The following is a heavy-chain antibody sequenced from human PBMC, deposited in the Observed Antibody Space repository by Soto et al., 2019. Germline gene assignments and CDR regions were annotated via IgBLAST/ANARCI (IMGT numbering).Heavy chain of an antibody. CDR3: VRGGGGGLFDP. D-gene: IGHD2-15*01. CDR2: ISPGSRYP. Sequence: LRLSCAASGFTFSSYAMSWVRQAPGKGLEWLSYISPGSRYPAYADSVKGRFTISRDNAKRSLYLQMMSLTAEDTAIYYCVRGGGGGLFDPWGQGTMVTVSS. J-gene: IGHJ5*02. V-gene: IGHV3-21*05. CDR1: GFTFSSYA.